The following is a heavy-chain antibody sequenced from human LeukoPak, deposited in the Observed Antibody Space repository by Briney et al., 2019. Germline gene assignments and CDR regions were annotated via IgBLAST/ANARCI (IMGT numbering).Heavy chain of an antibody. CDR2: ISNSGGST. D-gene: IGHD6-19*01. J-gene: IGHJ4*02. Sequence: GGSLRLSCAASRFTFSSYAMSWVRQAPGKGLEWVSGISNSGGSTYYANSVKGRFTISRDNSKTTLYLQMNSLRAEDTAVYYCARGKGITVSSFDYWGQGTLVTVSS. V-gene: IGHV3-23*01. CDR1: RFTFSSYA. CDR3: ARGKGITVSSFDY.